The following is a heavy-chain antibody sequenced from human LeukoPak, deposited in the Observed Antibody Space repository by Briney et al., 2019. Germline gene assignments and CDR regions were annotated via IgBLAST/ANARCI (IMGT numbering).Heavy chain of an antibody. J-gene: IGHJ6*02. CDR3: AREGRYFDPYYYYGMDV. V-gene: IGHV4-39*07. Sequence: SETLSLTCTVSGGSISSSSYYWGWIRQPPGKGLEWIGSIYYSGSTYYSPSLKSRVTISVDTSKKQFSLKLSPVTAADTAVYYIAREGRYFDPYYYYGMDVWGQGTTVTVSS. CDR1: GGSISSSSYY. CDR2: IYYSGST. D-gene: IGHD3-9*01.